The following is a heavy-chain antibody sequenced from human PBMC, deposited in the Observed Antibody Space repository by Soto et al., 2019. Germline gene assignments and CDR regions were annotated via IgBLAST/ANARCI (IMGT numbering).Heavy chain of an antibody. CDR3: ARDPSIAVATT. Sequence: QVQLRESGPGLVKPSGTLSLTCAVSGGSITSTNWWSWVRQSPGKGLEWIGEIYHNGNTNYNPSLKSRVTISVDKSKNQFSLKLSSVTAADTAVYYWARDPSIAVATTWGQGTLVTVSS. D-gene: IGHD6-19*01. V-gene: IGHV4-4*02. CDR1: GGSITSTNW. CDR2: IYHNGNT. J-gene: IGHJ5*02.